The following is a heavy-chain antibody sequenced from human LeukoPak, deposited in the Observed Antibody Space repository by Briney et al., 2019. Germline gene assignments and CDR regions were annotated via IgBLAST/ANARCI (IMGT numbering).Heavy chain of an antibody. CDR1: GFSFSSYW. Sequence: PGGSLRLSCAASGFSFSSYWMSWFRQAPGKGLEWVANINQDGSEKYYVDSVKGRFTVSRDNAKNSLYVQMNSLRAEDTAVYYCARHAQWFGQFQYHFDYWGQGTLVTVSS. V-gene: IGHV3-7*01. J-gene: IGHJ4*02. D-gene: IGHD3-10*01. CDR3: ARHAQWFGQFQYHFDY. CDR2: INQDGSEK.